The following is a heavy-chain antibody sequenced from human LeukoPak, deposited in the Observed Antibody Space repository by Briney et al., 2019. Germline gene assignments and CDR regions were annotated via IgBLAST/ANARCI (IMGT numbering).Heavy chain of an antibody. Sequence: GASVEVSCKASGGTFSTHAINWVRQAPGQRLEWMGGIIPIFDTPNYAQKFQGRVTITADKSTSTAYMELSSLRSEDTAVYFCARGFSGPATPYFDYWGQGTLVTVSS. CDR3: ARGFSGPATPYFDY. V-gene: IGHV1-69*06. CDR2: IIPIFDTP. J-gene: IGHJ4*02. CDR1: GGTFSTHA. D-gene: IGHD2-15*01.